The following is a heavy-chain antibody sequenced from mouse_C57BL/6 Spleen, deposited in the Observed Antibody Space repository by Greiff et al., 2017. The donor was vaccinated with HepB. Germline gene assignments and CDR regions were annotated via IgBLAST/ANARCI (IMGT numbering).Heavy chain of an antibody. V-gene: IGHV1-69*01. CDR2: IDPSDSYT. D-gene: IGHD3-3*01. CDR3: ARRGWVYAMDY. Sequence: VQLQQPGAELVMPGASVKLSCKASGYTFTSYWMHWVKQSPGQGLEWIGEIDPSDSYTNYNQKFKGKSTLTVDKSSSTAYMQLSSLTSEDSAVYYCARRGWVYAMDYWGQGTSVTVSS. J-gene: IGHJ4*01. CDR1: GYTFTSYW.